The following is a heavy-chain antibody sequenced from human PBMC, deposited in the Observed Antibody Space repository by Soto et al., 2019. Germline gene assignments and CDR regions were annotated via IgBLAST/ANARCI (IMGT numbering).Heavy chain of an antibody. Sequence: ASVKVSCKASGYTFTSYDINWVRQATGQGLEWMGWMNPNSGNTGYAQKFQGRVTMTRKTSISTAYMELSSLRSEDTAVYYCARGGGEWVFPSDYYYYGMDGWGQGTTVTVSS. CDR1: GYTFTSYD. CDR2: MNPNSGNT. J-gene: IGHJ6*02. D-gene: IGHD3-3*01. V-gene: IGHV1-8*01. CDR3: ARGGGEWVFPSDYYYYGMDG.